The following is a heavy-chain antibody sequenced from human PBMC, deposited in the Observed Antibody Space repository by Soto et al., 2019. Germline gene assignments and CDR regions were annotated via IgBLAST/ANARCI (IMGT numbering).Heavy chain of an antibody. CDR1: GFTFSSYG. CDR2: ISYDGSNK. J-gene: IGHJ5*02. CDR3: AKGGYCSGGSCSQNWFDP. D-gene: IGHD2-15*01. V-gene: IGHV3-30*18. Sequence: QVQLVESGGGVVQPGRSLRLSCAASGFTFSSYGMHWVRQAPGKGLEWVAVISYDGSNKYYADSVKGRFTISRDNSKNTLYLQMNSLRAEDTAVYYCAKGGYCSGGSCSQNWFDPWGQGTLVTVSS.